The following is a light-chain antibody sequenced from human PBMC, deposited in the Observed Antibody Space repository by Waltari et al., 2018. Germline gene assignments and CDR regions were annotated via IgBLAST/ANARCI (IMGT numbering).Light chain of an antibody. J-gene: IGKJ2*01. CDR1: QSVLYSSNNKNY. CDR3: QQYYSTPPHT. CDR2: WAS. V-gene: IGKV4-1*01. Sequence: DIVMTQSPDSLAVSLGERATINCKSSQSVLYSSNNKNYLAWYQQKPGQPPKLLIYWASTRESGVPDLFSGSGSGTDFTLTISSPQAEDVAVYYCQQYYSTPPHTFGQGTKLEIK.